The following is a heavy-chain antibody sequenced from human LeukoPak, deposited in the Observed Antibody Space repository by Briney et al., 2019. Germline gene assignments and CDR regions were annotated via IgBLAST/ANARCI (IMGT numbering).Heavy chain of an antibody. Sequence: SETLSPICTVSGGSINSYYWNWIRQPAGKGLEWIGHIYTRGSTKYNPSLKSRVTMSIDTSRNQFSLNLYSVTAADTAVYYCATNYTAVSAFDSWGQGTLVTVSS. CDR1: GGSINSYY. CDR2: IYTRGST. D-gene: IGHD3-3*01. CDR3: ATNYTAVSAFDS. V-gene: IGHV4-4*07. J-gene: IGHJ4*02.